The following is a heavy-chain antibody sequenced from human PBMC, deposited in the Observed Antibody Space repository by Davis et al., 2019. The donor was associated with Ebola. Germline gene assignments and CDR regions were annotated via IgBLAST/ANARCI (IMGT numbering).Heavy chain of an antibody. Sequence: PGGSLRLSCAASGFTFSSYSMNWVRQAPGKGLEWVSSISSSSSYIYYADSVKGRFTISRDNAKNSLYLQMNSLRAEDTAVYYCARDLEYRGGWFDPWGQGTLVTVSS. V-gene: IGHV3-21*01. D-gene: IGHD4-11*01. CDR1: GFTFSSYS. J-gene: IGHJ5*02. CDR3: ARDLEYRGGWFDP. CDR2: ISSSSSYI.